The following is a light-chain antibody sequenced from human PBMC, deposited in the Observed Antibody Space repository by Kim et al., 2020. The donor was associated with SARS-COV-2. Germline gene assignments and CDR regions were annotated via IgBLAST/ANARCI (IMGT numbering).Light chain of an antibody. CDR3: CSSVGSSTSYV. V-gene: IGLV2-23*02. Sequence: QSVLTQPASVSGSPGQSITISCTGTSSDVGSYNLVSWYQQRPGKAPKLMIYEVTKRPSGVSNRFSGSKSGNTASLTISGLQAEDEADYYCCSSVGSSTSYVFGTGTEVTVL. CDR2: EVT. J-gene: IGLJ1*01. CDR1: SSDVGSYNL.